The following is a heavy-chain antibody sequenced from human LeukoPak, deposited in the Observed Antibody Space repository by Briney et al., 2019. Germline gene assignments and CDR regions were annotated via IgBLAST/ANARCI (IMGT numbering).Heavy chain of an antibody. Sequence: GRSLRLSCAASGFTFTSYGMHWVRQAPGKGLEWVAVISYDGSNKYSADSVKGRFTISRDNSKNTVYLQMNSLRAEDTAVYYCARGGLYCSGGSCSNWFDPWGQGTLVTVSS. V-gene: IGHV3-30*03. CDR3: ARGGLYCSGGSCSNWFDP. D-gene: IGHD2-15*01. CDR2: ISYDGSNK. CDR1: GFTFTSYG. J-gene: IGHJ5*02.